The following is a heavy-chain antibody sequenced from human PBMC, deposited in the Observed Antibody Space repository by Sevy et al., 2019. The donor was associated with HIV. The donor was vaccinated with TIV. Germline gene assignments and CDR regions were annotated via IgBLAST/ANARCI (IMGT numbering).Heavy chain of an antibody. CDR1: GFTFNSYY. CDR3: ARVDYYGSLYYFDH. Sequence: GESLKISCAASGFTFNSYYMNWVRQTPGKGLEWVSSISSARSYIFYAASVKGRFTISRDNAHNSLYLEMNGLRAEDMAIYYCARVDYYGSLYYFDHLSQGILVTVSS. CDR2: ISSARSYI. J-gene: IGHJ4*02. D-gene: IGHD3-10*01. V-gene: IGHV3-21*06.